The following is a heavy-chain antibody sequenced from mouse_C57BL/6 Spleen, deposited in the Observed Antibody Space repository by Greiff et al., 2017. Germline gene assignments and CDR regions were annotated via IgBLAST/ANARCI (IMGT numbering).Heavy chain of an antibody. CDR1: GYTFTSYW. D-gene: IGHD2-1*01. Sequence: QVQLQQSGAELVKPGASVKLSCKASGYTFTSYWMHWVKQRPGRGLVWIGRIDPNSGGTKYNEKFKSKATLTVDKPSSTAYMQLSSLTSEDSAVYYCARSGDYGKSWFAYWGQGTLVTVSA. V-gene: IGHV1-72*01. CDR2: IDPNSGGT. J-gene: IGHJ3*01. CDR3: ARSGDYGKSWFAY.